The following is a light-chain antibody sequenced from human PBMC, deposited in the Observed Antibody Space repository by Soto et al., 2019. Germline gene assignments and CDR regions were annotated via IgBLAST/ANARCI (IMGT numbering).Light chain of an antibody. V-gene: IGKV3-15*01. J-gene: IGKJ5*01. CDR2: GAS. CDR1: QSVSSS. CDR3: QQYNRWPPIT. Sequence: EIVMTQSPATLSVSPGERATLSCRASQSVSSSLAWYQQKPGQAPRLLIYGASTRVTGIPARFSGSGSGTEFPLTISSLQSEDFAVYYCQQYNRWPPITFGQGTRLEIK.